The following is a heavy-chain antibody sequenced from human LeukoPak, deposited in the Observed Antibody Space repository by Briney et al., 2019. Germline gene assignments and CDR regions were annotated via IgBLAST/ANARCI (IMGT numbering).Heavy chain of an antibody. CDR2: IYYSGSS. D-gene: IGHD5-24*01. V-gene: IGHV4-31*03. J-gene: IGHJ4*02. CDR1: GGSINNAGYY. CDR3: ARNRDGYNSFDY. Sequence: SETLSLTSTVSGGSINNAGYYWSWIRQHPGNGLEWIGYIYYSGSSYYNPSLKSRVTISVDTSKNHFSLKLSSVTAADTAVYYCARNRDGYNSFDYWGQGTLVTVSS.